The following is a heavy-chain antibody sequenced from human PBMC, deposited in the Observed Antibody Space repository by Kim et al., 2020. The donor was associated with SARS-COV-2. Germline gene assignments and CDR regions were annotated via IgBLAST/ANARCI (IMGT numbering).Heavy chain of an antibody. V-gene: IGHV4-39*07. CDR3: ATLGDYVWGSYRYDY. J-gene: IGHJ4*02. D-gene: IGHD3-16*02. Sequence: PSLKSRVTISVDTSKNQFSLKLSSVTAADTAVYYCATLGDYVWGSYRYDYWGQGTLVTVSS.